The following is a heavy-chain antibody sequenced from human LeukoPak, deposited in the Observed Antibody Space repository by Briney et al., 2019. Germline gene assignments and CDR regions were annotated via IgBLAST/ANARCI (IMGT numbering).Heavy chain of an antibody. Sequence: ASVKVSCKASGYTFTGYYMHWVRQAPGQGLEWMGIINPSGGSTSYAQKFQGRVTMTRDMSTSTVYMELSSLRSEDTAVYYYARESVHRVFRTYYYGSGILNWFDPWGQGTLVTVSS. CDR3: ARESVHRVFRTYYYGSGILNWFDP. V-gene: IGHV1-46*01. CDR1: GYTFTGYY. D-gene: IGHD3-10*01. CDR2: INPSGGST. J-gene: IGHJ5*02.